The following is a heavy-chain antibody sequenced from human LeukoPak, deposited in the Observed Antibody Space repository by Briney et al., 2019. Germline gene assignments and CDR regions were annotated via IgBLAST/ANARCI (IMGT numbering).Heavy chain of an antibody. CDR1: GYTFTSYY. D-gene: IGHD3-22*01. CDR2: IHPNTGGT. J-gene: IGHJ3*02. V-gene: IGHV1-2*02. Sequence: ASVKVSCKASGYTFTSYYIHWVRQAPGQGLEWMGWIHPNTGGTKYAQKFQGRVTMTRDTSSSTAYMELSSLRSADTAVYYCASEYKYDSSGANAFDIWGQGTMVTVSS. CDR3: ASEYKYDSSGANAFDI.